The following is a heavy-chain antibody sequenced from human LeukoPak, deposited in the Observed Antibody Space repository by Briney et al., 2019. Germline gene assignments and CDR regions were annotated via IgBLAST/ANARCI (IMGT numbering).Heavy chain of an antibody. J-gene: IGHJ6*03. D-gene: IGHD1-26*01. CDR1: GSGFTVNNYW. CDR3: ARDPYSGSYGNYYYYFMDV. V-gene: IGHV3-74*01. Sequence: PGGSLRLSCAASGSGFTVNNYWMRWVRQAPGKGLVWVSRINADGSTKSYAGSVRGRFTISRDNAKNTLYLQMNSLRAEDTAVYYCARDPYSGSYGNYYYYFMDVWGKGTTVTISS. CDR2: INADGSTK.